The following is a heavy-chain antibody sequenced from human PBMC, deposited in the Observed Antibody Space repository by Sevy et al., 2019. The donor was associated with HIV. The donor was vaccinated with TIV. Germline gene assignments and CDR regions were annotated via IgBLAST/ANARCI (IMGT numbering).Heavy chain of an antibody. J-gene: IGHJ6*02. CDR2: MKQDGSEK. CDR3: ARGLLALEGGHYYYYGMDV. Sequence: GGYLRLSCAASGFTFSSYWMSWVRQAPGKGLEWVANMKQDGSEKYYLDTVKGRFTISRDNAKNSLYLQMNSLRAEDTAVYYCARGLLALEGGHYYYYGMDVWGQGTTVTVSS. D-gene: IGHD1-1*01. CDR1: GFTFSSYW. V-gene: IGHV3-7*03.